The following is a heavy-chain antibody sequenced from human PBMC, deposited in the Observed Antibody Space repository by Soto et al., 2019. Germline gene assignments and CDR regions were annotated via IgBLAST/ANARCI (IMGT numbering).Heavy chain of an antibody. CDR3: PRGWDLKN. CDR2: TYYRSKWYN. D-gene: IGHD1-26*01. J-gene: IGHJ4*02. CDR1: GDSVSSNSAA. V-gene: IGHV6-1*01. Sequence: QVQLQQSGPGLVKPSQTLSLTCAIAGDSVSSNSAAWSWVRQSPSRGLEWLGRTYYRSKWYNDYEVSVKSRMTINADTSKNHFSLQLDSVTSEDTAVYYCPRGWDLKNWGQGTLVTVSS.